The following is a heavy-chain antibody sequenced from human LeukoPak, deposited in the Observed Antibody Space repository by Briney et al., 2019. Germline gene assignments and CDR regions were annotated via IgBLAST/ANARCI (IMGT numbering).Heavy chain of an antibody. CDR1: GGTFSSYA. D-gene: IGHD5-12*01. J-gene: IGHJ4*02. CDR2: IIPILGIA. Sequence: EASVKVSCKASGGTFSSYAISWVRQAPGQGLEWMGRIIPILGIANYAQKFQGRVTITADKSTSTAYMELSSLRSEDTAVYYCARGRRYSGYDRPPTMDYWGQGTLVTVSS. V-gene: IGHV1-69*04. CDR3: ARGRRYSGYDRPPTMDY.